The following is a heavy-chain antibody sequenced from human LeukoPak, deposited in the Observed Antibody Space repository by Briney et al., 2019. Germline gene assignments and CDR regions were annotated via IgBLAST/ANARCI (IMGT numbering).Heavy chain of an antibody. D-gene: IGHD3-10*02. Sequence: PGGSLRLSCAASGFTFSVYAMTWVRQAPGQGLEWVSSIGSDNKPHYSESVKGRFAISRDNSKSMLFLQLNSLRAEDTALYYCAGDLHYYVAMDVWGQGTTVTVSS. CDR3: AGDLHYYVAMDV. J-gene: IGHJ6*02. CDR1: GFTFSVYA. CDR2: IGSDNKP. V-gene: IGHV3-23*05.